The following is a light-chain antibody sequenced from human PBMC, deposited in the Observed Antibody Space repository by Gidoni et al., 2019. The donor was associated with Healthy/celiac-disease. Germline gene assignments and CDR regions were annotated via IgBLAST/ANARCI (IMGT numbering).Light chain of an antibody. CDR2: EVS. CDR1: SRDVGGYNY. CDR3: SSYTSSSTQV. J-gene: IGLJ2*01. Sequence: QSALTQPASVSGSPGHSITISCTGTSRDVGGYNYVSWYQQHPGKAPKLMIYEVSNRPSGVSNRVSGSKSGNTASLTISGLQAEDEADYYCSSYTSSSTQVFGGGTKLTVL. V-gene: IGLV2-14*01.